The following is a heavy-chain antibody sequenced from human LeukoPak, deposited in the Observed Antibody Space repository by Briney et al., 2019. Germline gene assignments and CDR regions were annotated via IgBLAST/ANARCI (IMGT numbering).Heavy chain of an antibody. Sequence: GGSLRLSCAASAFTVSSIFMSWVRQAPGKGLEWVSVIYSGGTTYYADSVKGRFTMSRDNSKNTLYLQMSSLSAEDTAVYYCARPRRDGGPCDFWGRGTLVTVSS. D-gene: IGHD5-24*01. V-gene: IGHV3-53*01. J-gene: IGHJ4*02. CDR2: IYSGGTT. CDR1: AFTVSSIF. CDR3: ARPRRDGGPCDF.